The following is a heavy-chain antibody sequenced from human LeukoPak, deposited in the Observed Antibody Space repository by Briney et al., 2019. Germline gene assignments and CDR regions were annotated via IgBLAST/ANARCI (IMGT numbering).Heavy chain of an antibody. CDR2: INWNGGST. CDR3: ARGAASYYYGSGSFIDY. CDR1: GFTFDDYG. J-gene: IGHJ4*02. D-gene: IGHD3-10*01. V-gene: IGHV3-20*04. Sequence: GGSLRLSCAASGFTFDDYGMSWVRQAPGKGLEWVSGINWNGGSTGYADSVKGRFTISRDNAKNSLYLQMNSLRAEDTALYYCARGAASYYYGSGSFIDYWGKGTLVTVSS.